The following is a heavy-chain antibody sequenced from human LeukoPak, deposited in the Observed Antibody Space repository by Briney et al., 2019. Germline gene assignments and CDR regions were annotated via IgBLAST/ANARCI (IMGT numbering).Heavy chain of an antibody. CDR1: GFAFSSYS. CDR3: ARVWSSGYTKDY. CDR2: ISSSSSTI. J-gene: IGHJ4*02. Sequence: PGGSLGLSCAASGFAFSSYSIDWVRQAPGKGLEWLSYISSSSSTIYYADSVKGRFTISRDNAKNSVYLQMNSLRAEDTAVYYCARVWSSGYTKDYWGQGTLVTVSS. V-gene: IGHV3-48*04. D-gene: IGHD3-22*01.